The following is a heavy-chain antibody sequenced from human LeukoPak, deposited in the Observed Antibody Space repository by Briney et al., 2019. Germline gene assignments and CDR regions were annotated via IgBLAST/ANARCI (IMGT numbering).Heavy chain of an antibody. Sequence: YSGGSTYYADSVKGRFTISRDNSKNTLYLQMNSLRAEDTAVYYCAREDPTAVMGGLYGMGVWGQGTTVTVSS. CDR3: AREDPTAVMGGLYGMGV. V-gene: IGHV3-66*01. D-gene: IGHD3-16*01. CDR2: YSGGST. J-gene: IGHJ6*02.